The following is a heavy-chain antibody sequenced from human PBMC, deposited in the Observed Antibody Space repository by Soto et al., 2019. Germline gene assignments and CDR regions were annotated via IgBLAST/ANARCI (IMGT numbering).Heavy chain of an antibody. CDR3: ARTWRYCSGGGCFSHPGMDV. D-gene: IGHD2-15*01. J-gene: IGHJ6*02. Sequence: SETLSLTCTVSGGSISSYYWSWNRQPPGKTLEWIGYIYYSGTTYYNPSLKSRVTISIDTSKNQFSLKLSSVTAADTAVYYCARTWRYCSGGGCFSHPGMDVWGQGTTVTVSS. CDR2: IYYSGTT. V-gene: IGHV4-59*01. CDR1: GGSISSYY.